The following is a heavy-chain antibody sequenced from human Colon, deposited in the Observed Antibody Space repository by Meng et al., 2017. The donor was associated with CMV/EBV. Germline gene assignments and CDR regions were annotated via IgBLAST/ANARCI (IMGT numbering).Heavy chain of an antibody. V-gene: IGHV3-11*01. CDR1: GFNFSDYY. D-gene: IGHD6-19*01. CDR2: ISSSGSTI. J-gene: IGHJ4*02. Sequence: GESLKISCAASGFNFSDYYMSWIRQAPGKGLEWVSYISSSGSTIYYADSVKGRFTISRDNAKNSLYLQMNSLRAEDTAVYYCARCEGDPDRGVAGTLVDYWGQGTLVTVSS. CDR3: ARCEGDPDRGVAGTLVDY.